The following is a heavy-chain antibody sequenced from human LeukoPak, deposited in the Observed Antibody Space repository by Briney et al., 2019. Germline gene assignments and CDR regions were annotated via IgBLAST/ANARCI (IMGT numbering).Heavy chain of an antibody. Sequence: SETLSLTCTVSGASISAYYWNWIRQPPGKGLEWIGYLSYSGSTNSNPSLRSRVTISVDMSKNQFSLKLSSVTAADTAVYYCARGYYDSSGSYYFDYWGQGTLVTVSS. J-gene: IGHJ4*02. D-gene: IGHD3-22*01. V-gene: IGHV4-59*01. CDR1: GASISAYY. CDR2: LSYSGST. CDR3: ARGYYDSSGSYYFDY.